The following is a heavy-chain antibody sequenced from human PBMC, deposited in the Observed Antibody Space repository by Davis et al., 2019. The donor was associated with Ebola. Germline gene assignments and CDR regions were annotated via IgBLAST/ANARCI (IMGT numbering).Heavy chain of an antibody. CDR3: ARGYYYDSSGYYPFDY. J-gene: IGHJ4*02. D-gene: IGHD3-22*01. Sequence: PGGSLRLSCAASGFTFSSYSMNWVRQAPGKGLEWVSVIYSGGSTYYADSVKGRFTISRDNSKNTLYLQMNSLRAEDTAVYYCARGYYYDSSGYYPFDYWGQGTLVTVSS. CDR2: IYSGGST. CDR1: GFTFSSYS. V-gene: IGHV3-66*01.